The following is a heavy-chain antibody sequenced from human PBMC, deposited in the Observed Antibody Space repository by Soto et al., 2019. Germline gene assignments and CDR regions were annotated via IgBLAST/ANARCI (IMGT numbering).Heavy chain of an antibody. CDR2: IAHNGNT. D-gene: IGHD2-21*02. V-gene: IGHV1-18*01. Sequence: XSVKVSCTASGYSIISYGLICVRQAPGQGLEWMGWIAHNGNTNYARKFQGRFTLTIDTSTGTAYMELRSLRSDDTAVYYCARDRGGDFRYGMDVWGQGTSVTVSS. CDR3: ARDRGGDFRYGMDV. CDR1: GYSIISYG. J-gene: IGHJ6*02.